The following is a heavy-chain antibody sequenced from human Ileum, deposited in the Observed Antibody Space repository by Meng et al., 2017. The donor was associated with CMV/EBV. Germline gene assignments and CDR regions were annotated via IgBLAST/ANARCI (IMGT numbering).Heavy chain of an antibody. D-gene: IGHD4-11*01. J-gene: IGHJ4*02. CDR2: IYRSGST. V-gene: IGHV4-38-2*02. CDR1: GYSISSGYY. Sequence: GSLRLSCTVSGYSISSGYYWGWIRQPPGKGLEWIGSIYRSGSTYYNPSLKSRVTISVDTSKNQFSLKLSSVTAADTAVYYCARDATTRFDYWGQGTLVTGSS. CDR3: ARDATTRFDY.